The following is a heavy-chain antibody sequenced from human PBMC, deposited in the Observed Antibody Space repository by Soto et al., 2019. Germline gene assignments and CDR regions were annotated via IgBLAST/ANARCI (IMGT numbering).Heavy chain of an antibody. CDR1: GYTFTDCW. Sequence: VEALKISCKGSGYTFTDCWIGWGRQLPGKGLEWMGIIYPGDSDTRYSPSFQGHVTITVDKSTSTAYLQWNTLKASDTAMYYCARHFSNCPYYYYSTDLWCHGNTVTV. J-gene: IGHJ6*02. CDR3: ARHFSNCPYYYYSTDL. V-gene: IGHV5-51*01. D-gene: IGHD4-4*01. CDR2: IYPGDSDT.